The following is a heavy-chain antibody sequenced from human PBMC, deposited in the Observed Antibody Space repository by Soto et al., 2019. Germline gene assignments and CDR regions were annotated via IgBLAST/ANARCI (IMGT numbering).Heavy chain of an antibody. V-gene: IGHV1-8*01. Sequence: GASVKVSCKASGYTFTSYDINWVRQATGQGLEWMGWMNPNSGNTGYAQKFQGRVTMTRNTSISTAYMELSSLRSEDTAVYYCGGGYSSSVRSSSYMDVWGKGTTVPVSS. CDR3: GGGYSSSVRSSSYMDV. CDR2: MNPNSGNT. J-gene: IGHJ6*03. D-gene: IGHD6-6*01. CDR1: GYTFTSYD.